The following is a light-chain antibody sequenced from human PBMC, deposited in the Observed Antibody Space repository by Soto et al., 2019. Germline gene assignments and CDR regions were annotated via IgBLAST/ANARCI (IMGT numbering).Light chain of an antibody. J-gene: IGKJ1*01. Sequence: EIVLTQSPATLSLSPGERATLSCRASQSVSSYLAWYQQKPGQAPRLLIYGASGRATGIPDRFGGSGSGTDFTLTISRLEPEDFAVYYCQHYGDSRTFGQGTKVEVK. V-gene: IGKV3-20*01. CDR3: QHYGDSRT. CDR2: GAS. CDR1: QSVSSY.